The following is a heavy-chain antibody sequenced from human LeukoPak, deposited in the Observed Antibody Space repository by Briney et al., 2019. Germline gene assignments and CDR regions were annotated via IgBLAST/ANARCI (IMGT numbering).Heavy chain of an antibody. CDR3: ARDSIGGSSSP. Sequence: SETLSLTCTVSGGSISSYYWSWIRQPPGKGLEWIGYIYYSGSTNYNPSLKSRVTTSVDTSKNQFSLKLSSVTAADTTVYYCARDSIGGSSSPWGQGTLVTVSS. J-gene: IGHJ5*02. CDR2: IYYSGST. D-gene: IGHD6-6*01. V-gene: IGHV4-59*01. CDR1: GGSISSYY.